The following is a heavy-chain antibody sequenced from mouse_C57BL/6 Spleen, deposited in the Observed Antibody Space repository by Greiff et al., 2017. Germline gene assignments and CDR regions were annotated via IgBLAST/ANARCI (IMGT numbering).Heavy chain of an antibody. CDR3: VREGTAFAWFAY. J-gene: IGHJ3*01. D-gene: IGHD3-3*01. CDR2: IRSKSSNYAT. CDR1: GFTFNTYA. V-gene: IGHV10-3*01. Sequence: EVQGVESGGGLVQPKGSLKLSCAASGFTFNTYAMHWVRQAPGKGLEWVARIRSKSSNYATYYADSVKDRFTISRDDSQSMLYLQMNNLKTEDTAMYYCVREGTAFAWFAYWGQGTLVTVSA.